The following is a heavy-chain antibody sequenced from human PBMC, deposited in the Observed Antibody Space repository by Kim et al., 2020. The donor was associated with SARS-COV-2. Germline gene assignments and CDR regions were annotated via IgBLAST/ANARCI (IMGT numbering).Heavy chain of an antibody. V-gene: IGHV4-39*01. J-gene: IGHJ4*02. Sequence: SETLSLTCTVSGGSISSSSYYWGWIRQPPGKGLEWIGSIYYSGSTYYNPSLKSRVTISVDTSKNQFSLKLSSVTAADTAVYYCARQEVYGSGSTMGYWGQGTLVTVSS. CDR3: ARQEVYGSGSTMGY. CDR1: GGSISSSSYY. CDR2: IYYSGST. D-gene: IGHD3-10*01.